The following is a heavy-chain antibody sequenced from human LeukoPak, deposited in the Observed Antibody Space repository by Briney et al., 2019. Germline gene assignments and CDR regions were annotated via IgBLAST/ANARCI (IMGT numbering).Heavy chain of an antibody. CDR1: GFTFDDYA. CDR3: AKDTNRGFGVGYFDY. V-gene: IGHV3-43D*03. Sequence: PGGSLRLSCAASGFTFDDYAMHWVRQAPGKGLEWVSLISWDGGSTYYADSVKGRFTISRDNSKNSLYLQMNSLRAEDTALYYCAKDTNRGFGVGYFDYWGQGTLVTVSS. J-gene: IGHJ4*02. CDR2: ISWDGGST. D-gene: IGHD3-10*01.